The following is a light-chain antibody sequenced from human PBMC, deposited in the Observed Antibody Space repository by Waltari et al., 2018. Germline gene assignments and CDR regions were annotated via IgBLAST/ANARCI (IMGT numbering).Light chain of an antibody. CDR3: CSYAASSTWV. CDR2: EAA. J-gene: IGLJ3*02. Sequence: QSALTQPASVSGSPGQSITISCTGTSSDVGNYNLVPWDQQHPGKAPNLIIYEAATRPSGVSNRCSGSKSGNTASLTISGLQAEDDADYYCCSYAASSTWVFGGGTKLTVL. CDR1: SSDVGNYNL. V-gene: IGLV2-23*01.